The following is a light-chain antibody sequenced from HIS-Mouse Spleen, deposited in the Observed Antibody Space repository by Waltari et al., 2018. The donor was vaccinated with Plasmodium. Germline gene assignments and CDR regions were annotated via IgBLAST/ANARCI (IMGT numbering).Light chain of an antibody. CDR3: QAWDSSTVV. Sequence: SYELTQPPSVSVSPGQTASITCSGDKLGAKYACWYQQKPGQSPVLVIYQDSNRPSGIAERFSGSNAGNTDNLTSSGTQAIDEADYYCQAWDSSTVVFGGGTKLTVL. J-gene: IGLJ2*01. CDR1: KLGAKY. V-gene: IGLV3-1*01. CDR2: QDS.